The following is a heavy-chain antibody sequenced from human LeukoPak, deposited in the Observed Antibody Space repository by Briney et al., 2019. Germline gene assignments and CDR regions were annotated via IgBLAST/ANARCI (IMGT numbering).Heavy chain of an antibody. Sequence: QSGGSLRLSCVASGFTFTNYWMNWVRQAPGKGLEWVASIKQDGSQKSYVDSVKGRFTISRDNAKNSLSLQMDSLRGEDTAVYYCARVLGARGAFDYWGQGTLVTVSS. D-gene: IGHD1-26*01. CDR3: ARVLGARGAFDY. CDR1: GFTFTNYW. CDR2: IKQDGSQK. V-gene: IGHV3-7*01. J-gene: IGHJ4*02.